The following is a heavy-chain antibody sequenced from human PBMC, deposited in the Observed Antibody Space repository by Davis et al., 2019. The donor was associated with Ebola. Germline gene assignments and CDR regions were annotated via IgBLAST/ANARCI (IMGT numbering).Heavy chain of an antibody. V-gene: IGHV1-2*04. CDR3: AKSADKYYDFWSGYYTDY. CDR1: GYTFTGYY. CDR2: INPNSGGT. D-gene: IGHD3-3*01. Sequence: AASVKVSCKASGYTFTGYYMHWVRQAPGQGLEWMGWINPNSGGTNYAQKFQGWVTMTRDTSISTAYMELSRLRSDDTAVYYCAKSADKYYDFWSGYYTDYWGQGTLVTVSS. J-gene: IGHJ4*02.